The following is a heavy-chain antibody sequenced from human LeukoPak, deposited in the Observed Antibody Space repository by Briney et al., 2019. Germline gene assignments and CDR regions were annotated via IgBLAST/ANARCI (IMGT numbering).Heavy chain of an antibody. CDR1: GGTFSSYA. CDR3: AREVVGATYYFDY. CDR2: IIPIFGTA. Sequence: ASVKVSCKASGGTFSSYAISWVRQAPGQGLEWMGGIIPIFGTANYAQKFQGRVTITADESTSTAYMELSSLRSEDTAVYYCAREVVGATYYFDYWGQGTLVTASS. V-gene: IGHV1-69*13. J-gene: IGHJ4*02. D-gene: IGHD1-26*01.